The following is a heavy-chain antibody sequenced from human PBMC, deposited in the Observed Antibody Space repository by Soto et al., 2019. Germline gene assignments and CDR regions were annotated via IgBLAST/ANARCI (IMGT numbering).Heavy chain of an antibody. V-gene: IGHV1-2*02. J-gene: IGHJ4*02. Sequence: QVQLVQSGAEVKKPGVSVKVSCKASGYTFTAYYMHWVRQAPGQGLEWMGCINPDSGGTKYAQKFQGRVTMTRDTSITTAYMDLSSLRSDDTAVYYCARDSGYAENWGQGTLVALSS. CDR3: ARDSGYAEN. CDR1: GYTFTAYY. D-gene: IGHD5-12*01. CDR2: INPDSGGT.